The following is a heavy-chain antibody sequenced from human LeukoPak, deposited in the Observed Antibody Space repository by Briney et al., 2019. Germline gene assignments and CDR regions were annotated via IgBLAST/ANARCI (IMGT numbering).Heavy chain of an antibody. V-gene: IGHV3-33*07. CDR2: IWYDGSNK. J-gene: IGHJ6*03. Sequence: GGSLRLSCTPSGFTFNSYAMFWVRQAPGKGLEWVSLIWYDGSNKHYADTVKGRFTISRDNSKNTLYLQMNSLRAEDTAVYYCARARGLQPNYYYYYMDVWGAGTTVNGSS. CDR1: GFTFNSYA. D-gene: IGHD3-10*01. CDR3: ARARGLQPNYYYYYMDV.